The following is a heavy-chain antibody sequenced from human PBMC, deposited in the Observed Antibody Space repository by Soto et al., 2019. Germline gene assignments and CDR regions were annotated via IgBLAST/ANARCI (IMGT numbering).Heavy chain of an antibody. J-gene: IGHJ4*02. Sequence: GGSLRLSCAASEFTFTSYAMSWVRQAPGKGLEWVSAVGSDGGSTYYADSVRGRFTVSRDNSQNTLYLQMNNLRAEDMAVYYCAKDVCGSGTFCHFDYWGQGTLVTVSS. CDR2: VGSDGGST. CDR1: EFTFTSYA. V-gene: IGHV3-23*01. D-gene: IGHD3-10*01. CDR3: AKDVCGSGTFCHFDY.